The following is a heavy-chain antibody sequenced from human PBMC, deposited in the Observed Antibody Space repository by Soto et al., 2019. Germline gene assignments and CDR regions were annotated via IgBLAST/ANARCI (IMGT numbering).Heavy chain of an antibody. CDR3: ASGYYDSSGYPLYGMDV. Sequence: PGESLKISCKGSGYSFTSYWIGWVRQMPGKGLEWMGIIYPGDSDTRYSPSFQGQATISADKSISTAYLQWSSLKASDTAMYYCASGYYDSSGYPLYGMDVWGQGITVTVS. J-gene: IGHJ6*02. CDR1: GYSFTSYW. D-gene: IGHD3-22*01. V-gene: IGHV5-51*01. CDR2: IYPGDSDT.